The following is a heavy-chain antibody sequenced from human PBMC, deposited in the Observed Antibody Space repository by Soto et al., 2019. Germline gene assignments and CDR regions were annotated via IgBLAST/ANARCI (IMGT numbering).Heavy chain of an antibody. CDR1: GGSISSSSYY. J-gene: IGHJ4*02. D-gene: IGHD6-19*01. CDR2: IYYSGST. V-gene: IGHV4-39*01. CDR3: ARGEQWLVRGFYFDY. Sequence: PSETLSLTCTASGGSISSSSYYWGWIRQPPGKGLEWIGSIYYSGSTYYNPSLKSRVTISVDTSKNQFSLKLSSVTAADTAVYYCARGEQWLVRGFYFDYWGQGTLVTVSS.